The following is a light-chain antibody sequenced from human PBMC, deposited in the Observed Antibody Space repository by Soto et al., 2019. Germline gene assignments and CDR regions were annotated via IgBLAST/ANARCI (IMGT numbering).Light chain of an antibody. CDR1: QSISDT. V-gene: IGKV1-39*01. CDR3: QQSLSSPQIT. J-gene: IGKJ5*01. Sequence: MTQSTVTLSVSPEGRATLSCRASQSISDTLAWYQQKPGKAPKLLIYAASSLQSGVPSRFSGSGSGTDFTLTISSLQPEDFATYYCQQSLSSPQITFGQGTRLEI. CDR2: AAS.